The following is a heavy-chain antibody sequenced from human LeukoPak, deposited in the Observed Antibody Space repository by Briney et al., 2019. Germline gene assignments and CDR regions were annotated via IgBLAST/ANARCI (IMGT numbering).Heavy chain of an antibody. CDR1: GYTFTSYA. V-gene: IGHV1-3*01. D-gene: IGHD3-22*01. CDR3: ARDHYYDSSGYPLDY. CDR2: INAGNGNT. Sequence: ASVKVSCKASGYTFTSYAMHWVRQAPGQRLEWMGWINAGNGNTKYSQKFQGRVTITRDTSASTAYMELSSLRSEDTAVYYCARDHYYDSSGYPLDYWGQGTLVTVSS. J-gene: IGHJ4*02.